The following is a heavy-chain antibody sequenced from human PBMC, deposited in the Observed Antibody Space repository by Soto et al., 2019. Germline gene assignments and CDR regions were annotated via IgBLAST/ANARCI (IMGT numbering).Heavy chain of an antibody. V-gene: IGHV3-23*01. CDR3: AKDAMIVVVPYNWFDP. D-gene: IGHD3-22*01. Sequence: EVQLLESGGGLVQPGGSLRLSCAASGFTFSSYAMSWVRQAPGKGLEWVSAIGGSGGSTYYADSVKGRFTISRDNSKNTLYLQMNSLRAEDTAVYYCAKDAMIVVVPYNWFDPWGQGTLVTVSS. J-gene: IGHJ5*02. CDR2: IGGSGGST. CDR1: GFTFSSYA.